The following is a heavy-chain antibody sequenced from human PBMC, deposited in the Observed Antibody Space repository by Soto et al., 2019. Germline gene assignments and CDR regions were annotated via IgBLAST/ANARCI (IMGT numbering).Heavy chain of an antibody. CDR1: GLTFSSYN. CDR2: ISSSGTYI. V-gene: IGHV3-21*01. D-gene: IGHD3-16*02. Sequence: GSLILCFAASGLTFSSYNMNLVRQAPGKGLEWVSSISSSGTYISYADSVKGRFTISRDNAKNSLYLQMNSLKADDTAVYYCARDLWVMITFGGVIAPPPDYWGQGTLVTVYS. CDR3: ARDLWVMITFGGVIAPPPDY. J-gene: IGHJ4*02.